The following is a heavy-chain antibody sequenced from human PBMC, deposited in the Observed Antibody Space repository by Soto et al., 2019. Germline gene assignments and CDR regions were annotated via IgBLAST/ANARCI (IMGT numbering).Heavy chain of an antibody. V-gene: IGHV1-24*01. J-gene: IGHJ6*02. Sequence: ASVKVSCKASGGTFSSYTISWVRQAPGKGLEWMGGFDPEDGETIYAQKFQGRVTMTEDTSTDTAYMELSSLRSEDTAVYYCATDPRISASSYYYGMDVWGQGTTVTVSS. CDR3: ATDPRISASSYYYGMDV. CDR2: FDPEDGET. D-gene: IGHD2-15*01. CDR1: GGTFSSYT.